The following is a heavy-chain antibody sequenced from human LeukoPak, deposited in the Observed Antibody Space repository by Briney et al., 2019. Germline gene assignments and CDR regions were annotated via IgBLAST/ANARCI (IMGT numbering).Heavy chain of an antibody. V-gene: IGHV1-2*06. CDR3: ARTVGGSYSPRFDY. Sequence: GASVKVSYKASGYTFTGYYMHWVRQAPGQGLEWMGRINPNSGGTNYAQKFQGRVTMTRDTSISTAYMELSRLRSDDTAVYYCARTVGGSYSPRFDYWGQGTLVTVSS. CDR1: GYTFTGYY. J-gene: IGHJ4*02. CDR2: INPNSGGT. D-gene: IGHD1-26*01.